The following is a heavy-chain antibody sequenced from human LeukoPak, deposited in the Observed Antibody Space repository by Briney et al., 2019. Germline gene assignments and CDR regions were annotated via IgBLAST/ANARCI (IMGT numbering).Heavy chain of an antibody. CDR2: IHYNGNT. Sequence: PSQTLSLTCTVSGGSISSGGYYWSWIRQHPGKGLEWIGYIHYNGNTYYNPSLKSRVTISVDTSKNQFSLKLSSVTAADTAVFYCARGARGGANWFDPWGQGTLVTVSS. CDR3: ARGARGGANWFDP. CDR1: GGSISSGGYY. J-gene: IGHJ5*02. D-gene: IGHD3-16*01. V-gene: IGHV4-31*03.